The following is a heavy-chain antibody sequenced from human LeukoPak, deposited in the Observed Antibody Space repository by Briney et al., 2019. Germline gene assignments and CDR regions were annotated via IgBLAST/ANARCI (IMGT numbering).Heavy chain of an antibody. CDR1: GGSISSSNW. CDR2: IYHSGST. Sequence: PSETLSLTCAVSGGSISSSNWWSWIRQPPGKGLEWIGEIYHSGSTNYNPSLKSRVTISVDKSKTQFSLKLSSVTAADTAVYYCARDVNGSGSYYNSWGQGTLVTVSS. J-gene: IGHJ4*02. V-gene: IGHV4-4*02. CDR3: ARDVNGSGSYYNS. D-gene: IGHD3-10*01.